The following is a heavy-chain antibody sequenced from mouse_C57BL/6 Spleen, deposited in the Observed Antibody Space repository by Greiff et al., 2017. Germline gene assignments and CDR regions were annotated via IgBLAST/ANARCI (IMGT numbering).Heavy chain of an antibody. Sequence: EVKLVESGGGLVKPGGSLKLSCAASGFTFSDYGMHWVRQAPEKGLEWVAYISSGSSTIYYADTVKGRFTISRDNAKNTLFLQMTSLRSEDTAMYYCARPAVVNAMDYWGQGTSVTVSS. CDR2: ISSGSSTI. CDR3: ARPAVVNAMDY. J-gene: IGHJ4*01. CDR1: GFTFSDYG. D-gene: IGHD1-1*01. V-gene: IGHV5-17*01.